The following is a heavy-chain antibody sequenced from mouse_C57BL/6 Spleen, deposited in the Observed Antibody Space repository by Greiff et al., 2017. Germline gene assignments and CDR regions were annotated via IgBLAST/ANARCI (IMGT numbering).Heavy chain of an antibody. CDR3: AKHYDYDAWFAY. Sequence: VQLQQSGPGLVAPSQSLSITCTVSGFSLTSSGVSWVRQPPGKGLEWLGVIWGDGSTHYHSARISRVSISKDNSKSKVFLKLNSLQTDDTATYYCAKHYDYDAWFAYWGQGTLVTVSA. D-gene: IGHD2-4*01. J-gene: IGHJ3*01. CDR1: GFSLTSSG. CDR2: IWGDGST. V-gene: IGHV2-3*01.